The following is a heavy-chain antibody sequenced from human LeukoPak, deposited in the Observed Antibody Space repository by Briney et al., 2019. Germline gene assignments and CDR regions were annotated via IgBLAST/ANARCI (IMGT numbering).Heavy chain of an antibody. J-gene: IGHJ4*02. Sequence: ASVKVSCKASGGTFISYAISWVRQAPGQGLEWMGGIIPIFGTANYAQKFQGRVTITADKSTSTAYMELSSLRSEDTAVYYCARDGVGYSYGGYFDYWGQGTLVTVSS. CDR2: IIPIFGTA. CDR1: GGTFISYA. CDR3: ARDGVGYSYGGYFDY. V-gene: IGHV1-69*06. D-gene: IGHD5-18*01.